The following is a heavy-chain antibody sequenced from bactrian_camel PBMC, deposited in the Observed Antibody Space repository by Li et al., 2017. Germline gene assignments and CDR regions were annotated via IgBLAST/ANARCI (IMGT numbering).Heavy chain of an antibody. CDR2: IGSDT. J-gene: IGHJ4*01. V-gene: IGHV3S6*01. CDR3: AAGIIGGIGAWGYNY. D-gene: IGHD1*01. CDR1: GYSFSYYC. Sequence: HVQLVESGGGSVQAGGSLRLSCAASGYSFSYYCMGWFRQAPGKGLEWVSSIGSDTYYPDSVKGRFTISQDNAKKTVYLQMNSLKPEDTAMYYCAAGIIGGIGAWGYNYWGQGTQVTVS.